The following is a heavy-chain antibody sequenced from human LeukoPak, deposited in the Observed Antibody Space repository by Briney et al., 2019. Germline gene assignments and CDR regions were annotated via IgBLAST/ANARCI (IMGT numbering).Heavy chain of an antibody. V-gene: IGHV4-34*01. CDR2: INHSGST. D-gene: IGHD6-6*01. J-gene: IGHJ4*02. Sequence: SSETLSLTCAVYGGSFSGYYWSWIRQPPGKGLEWIGEINHSGSTNYNPSLKSRVTISVDTSKNQFSLKLSSVTAADTAVYYCARGHLVFAYWGQGTLVTVSS. CDR3: ARGHLVFAY. CDR1: GGSFSGYY.